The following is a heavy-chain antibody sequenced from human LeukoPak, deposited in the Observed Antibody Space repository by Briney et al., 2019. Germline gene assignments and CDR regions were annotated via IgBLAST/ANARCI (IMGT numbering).Heavy chain of an antibody. CDR2: INSDGSST. Sequence: GGSLRLSCAASGFTFSSYWMHWVRQAPGKGLVWVSRINSDGSSTSYADSVKGRFTISRDNAKNTLYLQMNGLRAEDTAVYYCARMGHVGYGMDVWGQGTTVTVSS. CDR3: ARMGHVGYGMDV. D-gene: IGHD3-16*01. J-gene: IGHJ6*02. V-gene: IGHV3-74*01. CDR1: GFTFSSYW.